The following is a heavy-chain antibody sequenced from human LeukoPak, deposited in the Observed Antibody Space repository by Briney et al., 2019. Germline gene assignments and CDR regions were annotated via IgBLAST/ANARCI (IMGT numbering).Heavy chain of an antibody. CDR3: ANLEYQLLSGGLY. J-gene: IGHJ4*02. V-gene: IGHV3-30*18. CDR2: ISYDGSNK. CDR1: GFTFSSYG. D-gene: IGHD2-2*01. Sequence: PGGSLRLSCATSGFTFSSYGMHWVRQAPGKGLEWVAVISYDGSNKYYADSVKGRFTISRDNSKNTLYLQMNSLRAEDTAVYYCANLEYQLLSGGLYWGQGTLVTVSS.